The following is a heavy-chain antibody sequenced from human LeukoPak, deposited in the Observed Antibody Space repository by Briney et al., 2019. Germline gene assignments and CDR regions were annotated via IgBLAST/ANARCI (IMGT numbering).Heavy chain of an antibody. CDR2: ITWTGDNI. J-gene: IGHJ4*02. Sequence: GGSLRLSCAASGFSFDKYAMFWVRQAPGKGLEWVSGITWTGDNIVYGDSVKGRFTISRDNAKNSLYLQMNSLRPEDTAFYYCARGRSGTWRYADFIDYWGQGTLVTVSS. CDR1: GFSFDKYA. V-gene: IGHV3-9*01. D-gene: IGHD3-10*01. CDR3: ARGRSGTWRYADFIDY.